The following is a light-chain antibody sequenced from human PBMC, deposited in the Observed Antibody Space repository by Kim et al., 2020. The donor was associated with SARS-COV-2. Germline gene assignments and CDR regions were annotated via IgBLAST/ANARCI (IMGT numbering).Light chain of an antibody. CDR1: TGDIGAYNY. J-gene: IGLJ3*02. CDR2: DVT. V-gene: IGLV2-14*03. Sequence: QSALTQPASVSGSPGQSITISCTGTTGDIGAYNYVSWFQQHPGKVPKVVISDVTDRPSGVSNRFSGSKSGNTASLTIAGLQPEDEADYYCISYSTTSTWVFGGGTQLTVL. CDR3: ISYSTTSTWV.